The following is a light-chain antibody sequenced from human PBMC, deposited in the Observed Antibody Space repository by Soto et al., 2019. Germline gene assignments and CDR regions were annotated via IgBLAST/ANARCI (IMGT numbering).Light chain of an antibody. CDR1: QSVSSY. CDR3: QQYNNWPPIT. J-gene: IGKJ1*01. Sequence: EIVLTQSPATLSLSPGERATLSCRASQSVSSYLAWYQQKPGQAPRLLIYDASNRATGIPARFSGSGSGTDFTLTISSLQSEDFAVYYCQQYNNWPPITFGQGTKVDI. CDR2: DAS. V-gene: IGKV3-11*01.